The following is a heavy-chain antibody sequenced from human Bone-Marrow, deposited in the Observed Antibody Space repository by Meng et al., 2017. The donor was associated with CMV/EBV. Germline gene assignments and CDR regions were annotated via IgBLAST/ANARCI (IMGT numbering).Heavy chain of an antibody. D-gene: IGHD3-22*01. CDR3: ARSYDTSGSAYYFDY. CDR2: ISGSGDRT. J-gene: IGHJ4*02. V-gene: IGHV3-23*01. Sequence: SGFTFSSYAMSWVRQAPGKVLEWVSIISGSGDRTYYADSVKGRFTISRDNSKNTLYLQMNSLKASDTAMYYCARSYDTSGSAYYFDYWGQGTLVTVSS. CDR1: GFTFSSYA.